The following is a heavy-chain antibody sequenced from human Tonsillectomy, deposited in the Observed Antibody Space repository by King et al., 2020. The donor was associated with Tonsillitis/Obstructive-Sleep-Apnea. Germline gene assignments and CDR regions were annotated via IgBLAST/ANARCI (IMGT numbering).Heavy chain of an antibody. CDR1: GGSFSGYY. CDR3: AGEVVITTGEYFQH. Sequence: VQLQQWGAGLLKPSETLSLTCAVYGGSFSGYYWSWIRQPPGKGLEWIGQINHSGSTNYNPFLKSRVTISADTSKNQFSLKLSSVTAADTAVYYCAGEVVITTGEYFQHWGQGTLVTVSS. D-gene: IGHD3-22*01. V-gene: IGHV4-34*01. CDR2: INHSGST. J-gene: IGHJ1*01.